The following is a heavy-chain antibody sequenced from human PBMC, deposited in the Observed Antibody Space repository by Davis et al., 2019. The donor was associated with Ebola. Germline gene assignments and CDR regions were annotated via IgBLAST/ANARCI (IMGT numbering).Heavy chain of an antibody. CDR2: INHSGST. D-gene: IGHD2-15*01. Sequence: MPGGSLKLSCAVYGGSFSGYYWSWIRQPPGKGLEWIGEINHSGSTNYNPSLKSRVTISVDTSKNQFSLKLSSVTAADTAVYYCARWCGGSCYYYYYGMDVWGQGTTVTVSS. CDR3: ARWCGGSCYYYYYGMDV. V-gene: IGHV4-34*01. J-gene: IGHJ6*02. CDR1: GGSFSGYY.